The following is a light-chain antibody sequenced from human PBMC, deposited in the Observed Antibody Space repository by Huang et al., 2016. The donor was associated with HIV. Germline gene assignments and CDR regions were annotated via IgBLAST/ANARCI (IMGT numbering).Light chain of an antibody. CDR3: QHLNSSPYT. J-gene: IGKJ2*01. V-gene: IGKV1-9*01. CDR2: AAS. Sequence: QLTQSPSSLSASVGDRVTITCRASQGISSYLAWYQQKPGTAPKRLIYAASTLQSGVPSRFSGSGSGTDFTLTISSLQAEDFATYYCQHLNSSPYTFGRGTKLEIK. CDR1: QGISSY.